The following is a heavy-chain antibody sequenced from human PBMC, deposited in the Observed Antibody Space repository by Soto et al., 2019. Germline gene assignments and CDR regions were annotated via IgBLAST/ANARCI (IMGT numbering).Heavy chain of an antibody. CDR3: ARGAQVSSWYEGGDY. CDR1: GGSISSGGYY. V-gene: IGHV4-31*03. J-gene: IGHJ4*02. D-gene: IGHD6-13*01. Sequence: QVQLQESGPGLVKPSQTLSLTCTVSGGSISSGGYYWSWIRQHPGKGLEWIGYIYYSGSTYYNPSLQSRVTISVDKSKNQFSLKLSSVNAADTAVYYCARGAQVSSWYEGGDYWGQGTLVTVSS. CDR2: IYYSGST.